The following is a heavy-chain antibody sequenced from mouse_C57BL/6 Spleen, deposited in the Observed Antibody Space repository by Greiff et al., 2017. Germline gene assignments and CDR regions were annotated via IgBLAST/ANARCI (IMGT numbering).Heavy chain of an antibody. CDR1: GYTFTSYW. D-gene: IGHD2-3*01. Sequence: QVQLQQPGAELVKPGASVKLSCKASGYTFTSYWMHWVKQRPGQGLEWIGMIHPNGGSTNYNEKFKSKATLTVDKSSSTAYMQLSSLTSEDSAVYYCARGRDGYSFAYWGQGTLVTVSA. CDR2: IHPNGGST. V-gene: IGHV1-64*01. J-gene: IGHJ3*01. CDR3: ARGRDGYSFAY.